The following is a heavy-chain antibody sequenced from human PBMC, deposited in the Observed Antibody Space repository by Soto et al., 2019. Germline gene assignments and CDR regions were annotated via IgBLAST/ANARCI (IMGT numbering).Heavy chain of an antibody. CDR3: AEGDHPIDY. V-gene: IGHV4-4*07. Sequence: QVQLQESGPGLVKPSETLSLTCTVSGGSISSYYWSWIRQPDGKGLEWIWRIYTSGSTNYNPSLKSRVTMSVETSKNQFSLKLSSVTAADTAVYYCAEGDHPIDYWGQGTLVTVSS. CDR1: GGSISSYY. D-gene: IGHD3-16*01. J-gene: IGHJ4*02. CDR2: IYTSGST.